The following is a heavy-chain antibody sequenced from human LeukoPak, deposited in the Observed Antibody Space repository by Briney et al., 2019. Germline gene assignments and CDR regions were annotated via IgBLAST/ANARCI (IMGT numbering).Heavy chain of an antibody. CDR2: INHSGST. D-gene: IGHD2-2*01. V-gene: IGHV4-34*01. CDR1: GGSFSGYY. Sequence: SETLSLTCAVYGGSFSGYYWSWIRQPPGKGLEWIGEINHSGSTNYNPSLKSRVTISVDTSKNQFSLKLSSVTAADTAVYYFARGQIYCSSTSCYYYYGMDVWGQGTTVTVSS. J-gene: IGHJ6*02. CDR3: ARGQIYCSSTSCYYYYGMDV.